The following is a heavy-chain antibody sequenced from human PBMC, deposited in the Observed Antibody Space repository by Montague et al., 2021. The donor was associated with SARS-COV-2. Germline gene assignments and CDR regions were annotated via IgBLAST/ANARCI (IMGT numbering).Heavy chain of an antibody. J-gene: IGHJ3*01. CDR2: INPKNGGT. D-gene: IGHD1-14*01. Sequence: SVKVSCKASGYTFSDYFIHWLRQAPGQGLEWMGWINPKNGGTTYAQNMQGRVTMTRDTSTSTVSIDVSSLTSDDTAMYYCARGPNHGAFDVWGQGTMVTGSS. CDR3: ARGPNHGAFDV. V-gene: IGHV1-2*02. CDR1: GYTFSDYF.